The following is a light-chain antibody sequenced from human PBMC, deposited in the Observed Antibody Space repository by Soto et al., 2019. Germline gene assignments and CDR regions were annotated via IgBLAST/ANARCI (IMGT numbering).Light chain of an antibody. CDR2: SNN. Sequence: QSVLTQPPSASGTPGQRVTISCSGSSSNIGSNTANWYQQLPGTAPKLLIYSNNQRPSGVPGRFSGSKSGSSASLAISGLQSEDEADYYCAVWDDSLSGDVVFGGGTKLTVL. CDR3: AVWDDSLSGDVV. CDR1: SSNIGSNT. V-gene: IGLV1-44*01. J-gene: IGLJ2*01.